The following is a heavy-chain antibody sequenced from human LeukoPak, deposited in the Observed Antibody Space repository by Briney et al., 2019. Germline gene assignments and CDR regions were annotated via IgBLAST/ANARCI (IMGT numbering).Heavy chain of an antibody. V-gene: IGHV4-59*01. CDR3: ARDLLVGYTHPAAFDI. J-gene: IGHJ3*02. D-gene: IGHD5-24*01. CDR1: SGSISSYY. Sequence: SETLSLTCTVSSGSISSYYWSWVRQPPGKGLEWIGYIYYSGSTNYNPSLKSRVTISVDTSKNQFSLKLTSVTAADTAVYYCARDLLVGYTHPAAFDISGQGTMVTVSS. CDR2: IYYSGST.